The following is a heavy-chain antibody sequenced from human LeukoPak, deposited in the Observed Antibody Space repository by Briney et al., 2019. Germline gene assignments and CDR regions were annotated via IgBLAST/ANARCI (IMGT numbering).Heavy chain of an antibody. J-gene: IGHJ4*02. CDR2: ISGSGGRT. Sequence: GGSLRLSCAASGFTFSSYAMNWVRQAPGKGLEWVSSISGSGGRTYYADSVKGRFTISRDNSKNTLFLQMHSLRGDDTAVYFCARDQVPSARAPTSFDFWGQGALVTVSS. V-gene: IGHV3-23*01. CDR1: GFTFSSYA. D-gene: IGHD2-2*01. CDR3: ARDQVPSARAPTSFDF.